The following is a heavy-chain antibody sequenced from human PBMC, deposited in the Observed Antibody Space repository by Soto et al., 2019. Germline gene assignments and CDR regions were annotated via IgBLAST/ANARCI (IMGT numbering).Heavy chain of an antibody. CDR2: IYYSGST. CDR1: GGSISSGDYY. J-gene: IGHJ3*02. D-gene: IGHD6-6*01. Sequence: SETLALTCTVSGGSISSGDYYWSWIHQPPGKGLEWIGYIYYSGSTYYNPSLKSRVTLSVDTSKNQFSLKLSSVTAADMAVYYCASQSSSSLPGTDAFDIWGQGTMVTVSS. CDR3: ASQSSSSLPGTDAFDI. V-gene: IGHV4-30-4*01.